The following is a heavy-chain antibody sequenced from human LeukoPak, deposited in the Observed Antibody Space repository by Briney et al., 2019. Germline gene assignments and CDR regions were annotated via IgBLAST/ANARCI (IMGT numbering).Heavy chain of an antibody. J-gene: IGHJ4*02. CDR3: ARLTYYYDSSGYYYEIIDY. Sequence: PSETLSLTCTVSGGSISSSSYYWGWIRQPPGKGLEWIGSIYHSGSTYYNPSLKSRVTISVDTSKNQFSLKLSSVTAADTAVYYCARLTYYYDSSGYYYEIIDYWGQGTLVTVSS. CDR1: GGSISSSSYY. V-gene: IGHV4-39*07. D-gene: IGHD3-22*01. CDR2: IYHSGST.